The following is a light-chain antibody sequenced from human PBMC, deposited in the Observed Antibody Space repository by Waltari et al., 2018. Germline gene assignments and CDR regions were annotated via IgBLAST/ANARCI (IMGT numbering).Light chain of an antibody. CDR2: DGY. Sequence: DIQMTQSPSSVSASVGDGVTITCRASQGISSWLAWYQQKPGKAPNLLIYDGYSLQSGVPSRFSGSGSWTVFTLTISSLQPEDFATYYCQQGNSFPITFGQGTRLEIK. J-gene: IGKJ5*01. CDR1: QGISSW. CDR3: QQGNSFPIT. V-gene: IGKV1-12*01.